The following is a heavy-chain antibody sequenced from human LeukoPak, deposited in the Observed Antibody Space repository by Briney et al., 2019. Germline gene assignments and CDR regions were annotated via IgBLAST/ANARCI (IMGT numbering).Heavy chain of an antibody. CDR1: GFTFSSYV. D-gene: IGHD6-19*01. Sequence: GGSLRLSCAASGFTFSSYVINWVRQAPGEGLEWVGGIIPIFGTGNYAQTFQGRVTITADKSTSTAYMELSSLRSEDTAVYYCAMGVGAPEDLAVAADFDYWGQGTLVTVSS. J-gene: IGHJ4*02. CDR3: AMGVGAPEDLAVAADFDY. CDR2: IIPIFGTG. V-gene: IGHV1-69*06.